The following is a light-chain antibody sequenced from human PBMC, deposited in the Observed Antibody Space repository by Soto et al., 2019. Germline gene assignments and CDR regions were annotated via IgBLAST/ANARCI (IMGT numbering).Light chain of an antibody. CDR3: QSYDNTLSGPV. J-gene: IGLJ2*01. V-gene: IGLV1-40*01. CDR1: TSNIGAGYG. Sequence: QSVLTQPPSVPGAPGQRVTISCTGSTSNIGAGYGIQWYQLFPGTAPKLLIDGNNNRPSGVPDRFSASQSGTSASLAITGLQAEDEADYYCQSYDNTLSGPVFGGGTQLTVL. CDR2: GNN.